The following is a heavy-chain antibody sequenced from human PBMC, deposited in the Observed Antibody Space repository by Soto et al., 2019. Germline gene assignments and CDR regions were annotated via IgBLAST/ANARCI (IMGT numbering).Heavy chain of an antibody. CDR2: VSAYNGNT. J-gene: IGHJ4*02. V-gene: IGHV1-18*01. CDR3: ARVADDYGDYGRF. D-gene: IGHD4-17*01. CDR1: GYTFTSYG. Sequence: QVQLVQSGAEVKKPGASVKVSCKASGYTFTSYGISWVRQAPGQGLEWMGWVSAYNGNTNYAPKLQGRDTMTTDTSTCTVYMDLRRLRSDDTAVYYGARVADDYGDYGRFWGQGTLVIVSA.